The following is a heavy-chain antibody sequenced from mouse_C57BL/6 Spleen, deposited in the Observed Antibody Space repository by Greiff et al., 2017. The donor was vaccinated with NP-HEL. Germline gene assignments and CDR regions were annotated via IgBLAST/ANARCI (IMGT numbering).Heavy chain of an antibody. CDR3: ARIGELGECWLAY. CDR2: IWWDDDK. CDR1: GFSLSTFGMG. Sequence: QVTLKVSGPGILQPSQTLSLTCSFSGFSLSTFGMGVGWIRPPSGQGLEWLAHIWWDDDKYYNPALKSRPTISKDTSKNQVFLKIVNVDTADTATYYWARIGELGECWLAYWGQGTLVTVSA. V-gene: IGHV8-8*01. J-gene: IGHJ3*01. D-gene: IGHD4-1*01.